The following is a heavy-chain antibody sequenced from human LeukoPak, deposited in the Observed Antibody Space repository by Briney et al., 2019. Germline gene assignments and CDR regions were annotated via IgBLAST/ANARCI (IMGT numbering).Heavy chain of an antibody. CDR1: GGSIRNDNYY. CDR3: ARQPRYYDILTDYLYYYYMDV. D-gene: IGHD3-9*01. Sequence: SETLSLTCTVSGGSIRNDNYYWGLIRQPPGKGLEWIGSIYYSGSTYYNPSLKSRVTISVDTSKNQFSLKLSSVTAADTAVYYCARQPRYYDILTDYLYYYYMDVWGKGTTVTISS. V-gene: IGHV4-39*01. CDR2: IYYSGST. J-gene: IGHJ6*03.